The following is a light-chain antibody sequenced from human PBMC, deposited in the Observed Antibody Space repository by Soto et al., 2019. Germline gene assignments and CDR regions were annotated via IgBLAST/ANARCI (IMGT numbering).Light chain of an antibody. Sequence: DIQMTQSPSFVSASVGDRVTITCRASQGISNWLAWYQQKPGKAPKLLIYATSNLQGGVPSRFSGSGSGPDFTLTIGSLQPEDSATYYCQQSSSFPITLGPGTKVDIK. J-gene: IGKJ3*01. CDR1: QGISNW. V-gene: IGKV1-12*01. CDR3: QQSSSFPIT. CDR2: ATS.